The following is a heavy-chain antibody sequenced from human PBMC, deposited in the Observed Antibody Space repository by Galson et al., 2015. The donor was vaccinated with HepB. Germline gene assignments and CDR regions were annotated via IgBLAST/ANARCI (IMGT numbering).Heavy chain of an antibody. D-gene: IGHD5-18*01. Sequence: QSGAEVKKPGESLKISCKGSGYSFTTYWIGWVRQMPGKGLEWMGIIYPGNSDTRYSPSFQGQVTISADKSISTAYLQWSSLKASDTAMYYCATLPTRYTSGPNWFDPWGQGTLVTVSS. CDR3: ATLPTRYTSGPNWFDP. V-gene: IGHV5-51*01. CDR1: GYSFTTYW. J-gene: IGHJ5*02. CDR2: IYPGNSDT.